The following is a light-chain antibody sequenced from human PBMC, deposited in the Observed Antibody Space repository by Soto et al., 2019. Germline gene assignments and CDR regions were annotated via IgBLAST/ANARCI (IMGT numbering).Light chain of an antibody. J-gene: IGLJ1*01. CDR1: SSDVGGFDH. V-gene: IGLV2-14*03. CDR2: DVS. Sequence: QSVLTQPASVSGSPGQSITISCTGASSDVGGFDHVSWYQQHPGKVPRLLIYDVSSRPSGVSDRFSGSKSGNTASLTISGLQAEDEADYYCNSFTTTNTYVFGTGTKVNVL. CDR3: NSFTTTNTYV.